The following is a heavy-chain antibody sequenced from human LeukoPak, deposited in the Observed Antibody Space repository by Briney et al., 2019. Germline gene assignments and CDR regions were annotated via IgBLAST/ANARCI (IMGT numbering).Heavy chain of an antibody. Sequence: SVKVSCKASGYTFTSDDINWVRQATGQGLEWMGGIIPIFGTANYAQKFQGRVTITADKSTSTAYMELSSLRSEDTAVYYCARPPRYCSSTSCYDDWYFDLWGRGTLVTVSS. CDR2: IIPIFGTA. V-gene: IGHV1-69*06. J-gene: IGHJ2*01. CDR3: ARPPRYCSSTSCYDDWYFDL. D-gene: IGHD2-2*01. CDR1: GYTFTSDD.